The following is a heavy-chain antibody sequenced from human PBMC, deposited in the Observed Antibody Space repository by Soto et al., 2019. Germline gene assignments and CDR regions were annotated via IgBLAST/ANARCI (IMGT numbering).Heavy chain of an antibody. CDR2: IYSGGST. D-gene: IGHD5-18*01. V-gene: IGHV3-66*01. CDR3: ARDMGGYSYGTLDY. J-gene: IGHJ4*02. CDR1: GFTVSGNY. Sequence: EVQLVESGGGLVQPGGSLRLSCAASGFTVSGNYMNWVRQAPGKGPEWVSVIYSGGSTYYADSVRGRFTISRDNSKNTLYLQMNSRRAEDTAVYYCARDMGGYSYGTLDYWGQGTLVTVSS.